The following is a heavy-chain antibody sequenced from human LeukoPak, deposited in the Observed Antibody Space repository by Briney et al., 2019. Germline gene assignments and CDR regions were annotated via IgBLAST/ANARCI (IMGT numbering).Heavy chain of an antibody. J-gene: IGHJ3*02. CDR2: ISYDGSNK. CDR3: AKPLVPALDAFDI. V-gene: IGHV3-30*04. D-gene: IGHD2-2*01. Sequence: PGGSLRLSCAASGFTFSSYAMHWVRQAPGKGLEGVAVISYDGSNKYYADSVKGRFTISRDNSKNTLYLQMNSLRAEDTAVYYCAKPLVPALDAFDIWGQGTMVTVSS. CDR1: GFTFSSYA.